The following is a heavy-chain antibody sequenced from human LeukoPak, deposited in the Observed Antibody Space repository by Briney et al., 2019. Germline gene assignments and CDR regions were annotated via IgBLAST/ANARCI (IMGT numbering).Heavy chain of an antibody. CDR1: GFTFDDYA. CDR3: AKDTSYYYDSSGTDY. J-gene: IGHJ4*02. D-gene: IGHD3-22*01. Sequence: PGRSLRLSCAASGFTFDDYAMHWVRQAPGKGLEWVSGISWNSGSIGYADSVKSRFTISRDNAKNSLYLQMNSLRAEDTALYYCAKDTSYYYDSSGTDYWGQGTLVTVSS. CDR2: ISWNSGSI. V-gene: IGHV3-9*01.